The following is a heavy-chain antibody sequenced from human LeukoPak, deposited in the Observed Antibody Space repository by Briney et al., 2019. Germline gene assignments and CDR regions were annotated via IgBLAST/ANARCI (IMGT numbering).Heavy chain of an antibody. Sequence: ASVKVFCKASGYTFTSYGISWVRQAPGQGLEWMGWISAYNGNTNYAQKLQGRVTMTTDTSTSTAYMELRSLRSDDTAVYYCARDPNYYGSGSYYNVGFFVLWGQGTLVTVSS. J-gene: IGHJ4*02. CDR1: GYTFTSYG. CDR2: ISAYNGNT. D-gene: IGHD3-10*01. CDR3: ARDPNYYGSGSYYNVGFFVL. V-gene: IGHV1-18*01.